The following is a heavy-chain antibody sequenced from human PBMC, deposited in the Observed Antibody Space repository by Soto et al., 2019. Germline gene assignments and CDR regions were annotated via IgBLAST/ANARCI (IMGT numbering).Heavy chain of an antibody. Sequence: EVQLVESGGGLVQPGGSLRLSCAASGFTFSSYWMHWVRQAPGKGLVWVSRINSDGSSTSYADSVKGRFTISRDNAKNMLYLLMHGLRAEDTAVYYCVRTSLVVAAATRADYGGRGTLVTVSS. CDR1: GFTFSSYW. J-gene: IGHJ4*02. V-gene: IGHV3-74*01. CDR3: VRTSLVVAAATRADY. CDR2: INSDGSST. D-gene: IGHD2-15*01.